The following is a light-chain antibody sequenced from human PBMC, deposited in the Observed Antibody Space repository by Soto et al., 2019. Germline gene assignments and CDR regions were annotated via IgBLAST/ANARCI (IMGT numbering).Light chain of an antibody. Sequence: DIQMTQSPSTLSASVGDIVTITCGASRGISNWFAWYQQKPGKAPKLLIYDASSLESGLPSRFSGSGSGTEFALTISSLQPDDFATYYCQQYNGDMYTFGQGTKVDIK. V-gene: IGKV1-5*01. CDR3: QQYNGDMYT. J-gene: IGKJ2*01. CDR2: DAS. CDR1: RGISNW.